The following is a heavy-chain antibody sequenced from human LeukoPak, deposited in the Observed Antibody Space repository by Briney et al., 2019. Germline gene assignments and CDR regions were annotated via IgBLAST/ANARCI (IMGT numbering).Heavy chain of an antibody. D-gene: IGHD5-12*01. Sequence: GGSLRLSCAASGFTFSSYEMNWVRQAPGKGLEWVSYISSSGRTIYYADSVKGRFTISRDNAKNSLYLQMNSLRAEDTAVYYCARGWISDSFDYWGQGTLVTVSS. CDR1: GFTFSSYE. V-gene: IGHV3-48*03. CDR2: ISSSGRTI. J-gene: IGHJ4*02. CDR3: ARGWISDSFDY.